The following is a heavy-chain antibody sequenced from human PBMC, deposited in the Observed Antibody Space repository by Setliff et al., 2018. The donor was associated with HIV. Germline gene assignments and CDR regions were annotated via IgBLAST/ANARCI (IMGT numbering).Heavy chain of an antibody. CDR1: GFTVSSNY. D-gene: IGHD5-12*01. CDR3: ARMYSGYDWSPAGARTRYFDY. J-gene: IGHJ4*02. V-gene: IGHV4-34*01. CDR2: INHSGRT. Sequence: PGGSLRLSCAASGFTVSSNYVSWVRQAPGKGLEWIGEINHSGRTNYNPSLESRVTISVDTSKNQFSLKLSSVTAADTAVYYCARMYSGYDWSPAGARTRYFDYWGQGTLVTVSS.